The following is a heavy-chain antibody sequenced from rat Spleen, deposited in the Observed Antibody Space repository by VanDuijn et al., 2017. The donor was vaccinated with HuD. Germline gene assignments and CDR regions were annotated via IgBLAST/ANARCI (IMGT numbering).Heavy chain of an antibody. V-gene: IGHV5S13*01. J-gene: IGHJ2*01. D-gene: IGHD4-6*01. CDR1: GFTFRNYG. Sequence: EVQLVESGGALVQPGRSLKLSCAASGFTFRNYGMAWVRQTLTRGLEWVAFINIGGGDTYYRDSVKGRFTISRDIAKSTLYLQMDSLGSEDTATYYCARGTYFRHWGQGVMVTVSS. CDR3: ARGTYFRH. CDR2: INIGGGDT.